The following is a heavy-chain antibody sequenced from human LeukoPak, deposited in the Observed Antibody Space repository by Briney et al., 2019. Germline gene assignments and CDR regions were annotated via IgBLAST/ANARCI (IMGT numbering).Heavy chain of an antibody. CDR2: IKQDGSEK. CDR1: GFSFSSCA. D-gene: IGHD2-2*02. CDR3: ASQRGPAAIRSWFDP. Sequence: GGSLRLSCAASGFSFSSCAMSWVRQAPGKGLEWVANIKQDGSEKYYVDSVKGRFTISRDNAKNSLYLQMNSLRAEDTAVYYCASQRGPAAIRSWFDPWGQGTLVTVSS. V-gene: IGHV3-7*01. J-gene: IGHJ5*02.